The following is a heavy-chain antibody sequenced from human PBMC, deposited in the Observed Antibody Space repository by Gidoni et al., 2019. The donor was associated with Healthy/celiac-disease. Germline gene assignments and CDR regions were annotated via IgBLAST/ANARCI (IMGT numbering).Heavy chain of an antibody. CDR2: IKSKTDGGTT. D-gene: IGHD3-3*01. CDR3: TTAPPYYDFWSGYYSFDY. Sequence: EVQLVESGGGLVKPGGSLRLSCAASGFTFSNAWMSGVRQAPGKGLEWVGRIKSKTDGGTTDYAAPVKGRFTISRDDSKNTLYLQMNSLKTEDTAVYYCTTAPPYYDFWSGYYSFDYWGQGTLVTVSS. CDR1: GFTFSNAW. J-gene: IGHJ4*02. V-gene: IGHV3-15*01.